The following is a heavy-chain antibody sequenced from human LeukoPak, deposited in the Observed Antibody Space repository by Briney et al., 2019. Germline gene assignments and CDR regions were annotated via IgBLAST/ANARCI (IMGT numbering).Heavy chain of an antibody. V-gene: IGHV4-59*01. J-gene: IGHJ4*02. D-gene: IGHD3-3*01. CDR2: IYYSGST. Sequence: PSETLSLTCTVSGGSISSYYWSWIRQPPGKGLEWIGYIYYSGSTNYNPSLKSRVTISVDTSKNQFSLKLSSATAADTAVYYCAREGGGYYSSNKPYYFDYWGQGTLLTVSS. CDR1: GGSISSYY. CDR3: AREGGGYYSSNKPYYFDY.